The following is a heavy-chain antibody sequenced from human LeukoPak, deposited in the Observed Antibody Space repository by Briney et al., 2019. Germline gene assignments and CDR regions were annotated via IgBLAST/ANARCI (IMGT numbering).Heavy chain of an antibody. J-gene: IGHJ4*02. V-gene: IGHV3-23*01. CDR3: AKTGYNRFDY. D-gene: IGHD5-24*01. CDR1: GFTFSSYW. CDR2: ISGSGSGGST. Sequence: GGSLRLSCAASGFTFSSYWMSWVRQAPGKGLEWVSSISGSGSGGSTYYADSVKGRFTISRDNYKNTLYLQMHSVKAADTAVYYCAKTGYNRFDYWGQGTLVTVSS.